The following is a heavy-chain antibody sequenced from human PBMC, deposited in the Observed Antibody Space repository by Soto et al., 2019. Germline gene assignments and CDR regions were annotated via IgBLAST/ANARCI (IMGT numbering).Heavy chain of an antibody. Sequence: PSETLSLTCTVSGGSITNTSYYWGWIRQPPGKGLEWMVSIYYSGTTYNNPSLKSRVTMSIDTSKNQFSLKLSSVTAEDTAVYYCASDRLTKYGEGHLYYFDYWGQGALVTVSS. J-gene: IGHJ4*02. CDR2: IYYSGTT. D-gene: IGHD3-3*01. CDR1: GGSITNTSYY. V-gene: IGHV4-39*01. CDR3: ASDRLTKYGEGHLYYFDY.